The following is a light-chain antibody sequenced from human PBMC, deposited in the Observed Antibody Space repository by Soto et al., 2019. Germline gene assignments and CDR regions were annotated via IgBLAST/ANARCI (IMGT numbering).Light chain of an antibody. V-gene: IGKV3-15*01. J-gene: IGKJ1*01. CDR3: QQYNNWPPMT. CDR2: GAS. Sequence: EILMTQSPATLSVSPGERATLSCRASQSISSNLAWYQQKPGQAPRLLIYGASTRVTGIPARFSGSGSGTEFTLTISSLQSEDVAVYYCQQYNNWPPMTFGQGTKVEIK. CDR1: QSISSN.